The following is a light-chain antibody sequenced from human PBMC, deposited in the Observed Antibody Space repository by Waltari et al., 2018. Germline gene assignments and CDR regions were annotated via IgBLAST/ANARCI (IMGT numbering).Light chain of an antibody. CDR1: QRLLNRDGNTD. CDR2: KGS. CDR3: MQGTQWPPWT. J-gene: IGKJ1*01. V-gene: IGKV2-30*01. Sequence: MTQSLLSRPVSRGRPDSMACRSSQRLLNRDGNTDLHWDQQRPGQSPRRRIYKGSRRDSVVPDIFSGSGAGTDFTLKISRVEAEDVGVYYCMQGTQWPPWTFGQATTVEI.